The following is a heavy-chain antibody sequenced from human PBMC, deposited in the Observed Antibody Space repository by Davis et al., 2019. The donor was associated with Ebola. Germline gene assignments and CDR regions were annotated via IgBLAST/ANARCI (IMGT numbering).Heavy chain of an antibody. CDR3: AKGVGDYGWFDP. CDR2: IYYNGSP. J-gene: IGHJ5*02. CDR1: GGSVSSHY. D-gene: IGHD4-17*01. V-gene: IGHV4-59*02. Sequence: MPSETLSLTCTVSGGSVSSHYWSWIRQPPGKGLEWIAYIYYNGSPNYNPSLKSRVTISLDTSKNQFSLRLTSVTEADTAVYYCAKGVGDYGWFDPWGQGTLVTVSA.